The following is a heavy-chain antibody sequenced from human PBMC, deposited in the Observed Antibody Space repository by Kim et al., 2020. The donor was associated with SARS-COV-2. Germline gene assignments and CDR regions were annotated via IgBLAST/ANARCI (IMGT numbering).Heavy chain of an antibody. Sequence: SETLSLTCTVSGGPISSSSYYWGWIRQPPGKGLEWFGSIYYSGSTYYNPSLKSRVTISVDTSKNQFSLKLSSVTAADTAVYYCGRHLAGNIAVAGIAGFDYWGQGILVTVSS. J-gene: IGHJ4*02. D-gene: IGHD6-19*01. V-gene: IGHV4-39*01. CDR2: IYYSGST. CDR1: GGPISSSSYY. CDR3: GRHLAGNIAVAGIAGFDY.